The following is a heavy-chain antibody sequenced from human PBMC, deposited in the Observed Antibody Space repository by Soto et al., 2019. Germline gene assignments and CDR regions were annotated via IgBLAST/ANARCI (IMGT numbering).Heavy chain of an antibody. CDR2: ISYDGSNK. CDR3: ARGGAKGYCISTSCYEEGY. Sequence: QVQLVESGGGVVQPGRSLRLSCAASGFTFSSYAMHWVRQAPGKGLEWVAVISYDGSNKYYADSVKGRFTISRDNSKNTLYLQMNSLRAEDTAVYYCARGGAKGYCISTSCYEEGYWGQGTLVTVSS. V-gene: IGHV3-30-3*01. CDR1: GFTFSSYA. D-gene: IGHD2-2*01. J-gene: IGHJ4*02.